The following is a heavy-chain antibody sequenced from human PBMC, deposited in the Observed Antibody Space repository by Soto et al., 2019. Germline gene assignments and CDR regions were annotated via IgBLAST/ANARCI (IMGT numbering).Heavy chain of an antibody. J-gene: IGHJ1*01. V-gene: IGHV3-33*01. CDR2: IWYDGSNK. CDR1: GFNFSSFG. Sequence: QVQLVESGGGVVQPGRSLRLSCAASGFNFSSFGMHWVRQAPGKGLEWVAVIWYDGSNKYYADSVKGRFTISRDNSKNTLYLQMNSLRAEDTAVYYCARKYCSGGSCYSDPCQHWGQGTLVTVYS. D-gene: IGHD2-15*01. CDR3: ARKYCSGGSCYSDPCQH.